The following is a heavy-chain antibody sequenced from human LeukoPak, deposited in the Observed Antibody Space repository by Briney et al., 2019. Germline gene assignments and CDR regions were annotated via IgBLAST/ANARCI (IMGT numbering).Heavy chain of an antibody. V-gene: IGHV3-48*03. D-gene: IGHD6-19*01. CDR2: ISSSATST. CDR3: ARDLSGWQPDYYYYYMDV. CDR1: GFSFSSYE. Sequence: PGGSLRLSCSASGFSFSSYEMNWVRQAPGKGLEWVSHISSSATSTYYADSVKGRFTISRDNAKNSLYLQMNSLRAEDTAVYYCARDLSGWQPDYYYYYMDVWGEGTTVTVSS. J-gene: IGHJ6*03.